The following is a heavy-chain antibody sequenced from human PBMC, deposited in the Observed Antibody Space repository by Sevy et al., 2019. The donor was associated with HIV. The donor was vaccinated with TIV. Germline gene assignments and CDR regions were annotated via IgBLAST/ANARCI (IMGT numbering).Heavy chain of an antibody. CDR3: AREYDYSHYAFDY. CDR2: ITSSGDTI. J-gene: IGHJ4*02. CDR1: GFTFSDYY. D-gene: IGHD4-4*01. Sequence: GGSLRLSCAASGFTFSDYYMTWIRQAPGKGLEWVAYITSSGDTIYYADSVKGRFTISRDNAKNSLYLQMNNLRAEDTAAYYCAREYDYSHYAFDYWGQGTLVTVSS. V-gene: IGHV3-11*01.